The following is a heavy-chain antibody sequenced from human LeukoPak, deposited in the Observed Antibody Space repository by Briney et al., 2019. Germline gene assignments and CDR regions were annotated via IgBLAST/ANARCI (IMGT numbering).Heavy chain of an antibody. J-gene: IGHJ5*02. CDR2: IYYSWST. Sequence: PSGTLSLTCTVSVGSIISHYWSWIRPPPWKGLAGIGHIYYSWSTNYNPSLKSRVTISVDTSKNQFSLKLSSVTAADTAVYYCAGGVVPAAILDWFDRWGQGTLVTVSS. CDR1: VGSIISHY. CDR3: AGGVVPAAILDWFDR. D-gene: IGHD2-2*02. V-gene: IGHV4-59*11.